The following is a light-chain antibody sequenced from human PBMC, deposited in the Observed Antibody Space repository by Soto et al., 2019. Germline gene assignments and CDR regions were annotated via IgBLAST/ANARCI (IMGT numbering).Light chain of an antibody. CDR1: QGISNY. Sequence: DIQMTQSPSSLSASVGDRVTITCRASQGISNYLAWYQQKPGKVPKLLIYAASTLQSGVPSRFSGSGSGTDFTLTTSSLQPQDVSTYYCQKYNSAPPAPFGGGTKVDIK. V-gene: IGKV1-27*01. J-gene: IGKJ4*01. CDR3: QKYNSAPPAP. CDR2: AAS.